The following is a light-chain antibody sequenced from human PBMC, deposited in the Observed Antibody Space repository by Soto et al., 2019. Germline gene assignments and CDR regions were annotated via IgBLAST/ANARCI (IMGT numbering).Light chain of an antibody. CDR2: DAS. J-gene: IGKJ5*01. V-gene: IGKV3-11*01. Sequence: EVVLTQSPATLSLSPGETATLSCRASHNVDIYLSWYQQKPGKAPRLLISDASNMATGIPARFSGSGSGTDFTLTISSLEPEDSAVYDCQQRKHWPPLTFGQGTRLE. CDR3: QQRKHWPPLT. CDR1: HNVDIY.